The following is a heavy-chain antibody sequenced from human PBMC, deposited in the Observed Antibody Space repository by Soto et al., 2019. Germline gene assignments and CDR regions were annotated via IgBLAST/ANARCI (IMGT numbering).Heavy chain of an antibody. Sequence: GGSLRLSCAASGFTFDDYAMHWVRQAPGKGLEWVSGISWNSGSIGYADSVKGRFTISRDNAKNSLYLQMNSLRAEDTALYYCAKMFGVVVVAAPYFDYWSQGTPVTVSS. V-gene: IGHV3-9*01. D-gene: IGHD2-15*01. CDR2: ISWNSGSI. J-gene: IGHJ4*02. CDR3: AKMFGVVVVAAPYFDY. CDR1: GFTFDDYA.